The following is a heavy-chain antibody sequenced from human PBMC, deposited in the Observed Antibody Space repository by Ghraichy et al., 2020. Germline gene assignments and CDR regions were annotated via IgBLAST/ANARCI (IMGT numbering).Heavy chain of an antibody. V-gene: IGHV4-4*07. D-gene: IGHD5-12*01. CDR2: IYTSGST. CDR1: GGSISSYY. CDR3: AREIGGYSGYDSYYYYYMDV. J-gene: IGHJ6*03. Sequence: SETLSLTCTVSGGSISSYYWSWIRQPAGKGLEWIGRIYTSGSTNYNPSLKSRVTMSVDTSKNQFSLKLSSVTAADTAVYYCAREIGGYSGYDSYYYYYMDVWGKGTTVTVSS.